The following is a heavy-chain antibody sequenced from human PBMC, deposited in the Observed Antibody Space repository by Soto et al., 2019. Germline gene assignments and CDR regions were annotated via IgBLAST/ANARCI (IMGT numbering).Heavy chain of an antibody. J-gene: IGHJ4*02. Sequence: QVQLVESGGGVVQPGRSLRLSCAASGFTFSSYGMHWVRQAPGKGLEWVAVIWYDGSNKYYADSVKGRFTISRDNSKNTLYLQMNSLRAEDTAVYYCARDPSETVTTGFDYWGQGTLVTVSS. V-gene: IGHV3-33*01. CDR3: ARDPSETVTTGFDY. D-gene: IGHD4-17*01. CDR2: IWYDGSNK. CDR1: GFTFSSYG.